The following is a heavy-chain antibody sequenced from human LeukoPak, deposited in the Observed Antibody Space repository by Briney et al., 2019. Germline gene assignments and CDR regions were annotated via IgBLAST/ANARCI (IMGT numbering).Heavy chain of an antibody. J-gene: IGHJ4*02. D-gene: IGHD3-9*01. CDR3: ASYVLRYFDWLPFDY. CDR1: GGSISSSSYY. Sequence: PSETLSLTCTVSGGSISSSSYYWGWIRQPPGKGLEWIGSIYYSGSTYYNPSLKSRVTISVDTSKNQFSLKLSSVTAPDTAVYYCASYVLRYFDWLPFDYWGQGTLVTVSS. CDR2: IYYSGST. V-gene: IGHV4-39*01.